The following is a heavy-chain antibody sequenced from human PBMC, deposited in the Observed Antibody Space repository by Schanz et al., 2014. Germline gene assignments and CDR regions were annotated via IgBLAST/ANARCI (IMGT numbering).Heavy chain of an antibody. CDR3: ARVGRNSYGITANFDA. CDR2: MVYNCST. Sequence: QVQLQESGPGQVKPSETLSLTCTVSGSDIRGFHWCWIRLSPVKGLEWMGYMVYNCSTNYNPSLQRRVAISLATSHSQYSLRLPSVSTADAAMDYCARVGRNSYGITANFDAWGQGTLVAVSS. V-gene: IGHV4-59*13. D-gene: IGHD3-16*01. CDR1: GSDIRGFH. J-gene: IGHJ4*02.